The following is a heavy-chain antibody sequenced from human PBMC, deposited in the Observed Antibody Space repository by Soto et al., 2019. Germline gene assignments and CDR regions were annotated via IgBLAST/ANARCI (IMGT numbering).Heavy chain of an antibody. CDR1: GYTFITYH. D-gene: IGHD5-18*01. CDR3: ARDVPSSTAMVTSSWFDP. Sequence: GASVKVSCKASGYTFITYHMHWVRQAPGQGLEWMGIINPRGGSTTYAQKFQGRVTMTRDTSTSTVYMELSSLRSEDTAVYYCARDVPSSTAMVTSSWFDPWGQGTLVTVSS. CDR2: INPRGGST. V-gene: IGHV1-46*01. J-gene: IGHJ5*02.